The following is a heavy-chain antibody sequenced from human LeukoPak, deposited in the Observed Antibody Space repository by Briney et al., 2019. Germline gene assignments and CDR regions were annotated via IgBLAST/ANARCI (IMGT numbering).Heavy chain of an antibody. V-gene: IGHV7-4-1*02. CDR3: ARLSISDLRYSSSSGGFDYYYYYMDV. CDR2: INTNTGNP. D-gene: IGHD6-6*01. CDR1: GYTFTSYA. J-gene: IGHJ6*03. Sequence: ASVKVSCKASGYTFTSYAMNWVRQAPGQGLEWMGWINTNTGNPTYAQGFTGRFVFSLDTSVSTAYLQISSLKAEDTAVYYCARLSISDLRYSSSSGGFDYYYYYMDVWGKGTTVTVSS.